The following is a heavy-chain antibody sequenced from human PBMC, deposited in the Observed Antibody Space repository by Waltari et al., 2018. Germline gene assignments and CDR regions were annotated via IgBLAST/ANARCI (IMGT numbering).Heavy chain of an antibody. CDR1: GYSISSGYY. CDR2: IYHSGST. Sequence: QVQLQESGPGLVKPSETLSLTCAVSGYSISSGYYWGWIRQPPGKGLEWIGSIYHSGSTYYNPSLKSRVTISVDTSKNQFSLKLSSVTAADTAVYYCARDGGFDRPTHYYYYYMDVWGKGTTVTVSS. CDR3: ARDGGFDRPTHYYYYYMDV. J-gene: IGHJ6*03. D-gene: IGHD3-22*01. V-gene: IGHV4-38-2*02.